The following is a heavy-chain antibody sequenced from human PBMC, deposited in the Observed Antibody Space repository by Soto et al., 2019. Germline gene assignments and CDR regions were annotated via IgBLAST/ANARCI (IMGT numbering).Heavy chain of an antibody. CDR2: INGGKGNT. CDR3: ARGKGMEENYYYHGMDV. D-gene: IGHD1-1*01. Sequence: QVQVVQSGAEVKKPGASVKVSCKASGYSFSTYAMHWVRQAPGQGLEWMGWINGGKGNTKYSQKFKDRVTISRDTSASTVYMELSSLRFEDTAVYYCARGKGMEENYYYHGMDVWGPGTTVTVS. CDR1: GYSFSTYA. V-gene: IGHV1-3*01. J-gene: IGHJ6*02.